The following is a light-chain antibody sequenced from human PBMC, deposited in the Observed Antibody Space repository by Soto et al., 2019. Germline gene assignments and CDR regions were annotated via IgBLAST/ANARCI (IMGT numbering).Light chain of an antibody. CDR2: EVS. CDR1: SSDVGGYNY. CDR3: SSYTTSSTRV. Sequence: QSARTQPASVSGSPGQSITISCTGTSSDVGGYNYVSWYQQLPDKAPKLMIFEVSNRPSGVSIRFSGSKSGNTASLTISGLQAEDEADYYCSSYTTSSTRVFGSGTKVTVL. J-gene: IGLJ1*01. V-gene: IGLV2-14*01.